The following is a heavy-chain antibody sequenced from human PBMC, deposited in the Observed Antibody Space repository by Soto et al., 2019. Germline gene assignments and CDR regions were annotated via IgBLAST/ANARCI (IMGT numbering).Heavy chain of an antibody. CDR2: INHSGST. V-gene: IGHV4-34*01. CDR3: ARTRYGDYVG. Sequence: QVQLQQWGAGLLKPSETLSLTCAVYGGSFSGYYWSWIRQPPGKGLEWIGEINHSGSTNYNPSLKSRVTLSVGTSKNQFSLKPSSVTAADTGVYYCARTRYGDYVGWGQGTLVTVSS. J-gene: IGHJ4*02. CDR1: GGSFSGYY. D-gene: IGHD4-17*01.